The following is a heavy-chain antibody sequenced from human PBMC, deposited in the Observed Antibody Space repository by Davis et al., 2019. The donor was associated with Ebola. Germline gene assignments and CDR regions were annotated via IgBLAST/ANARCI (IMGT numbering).Heavy chain of an antibody. CDR1: GFTFSSYA. J-gene: IGHJ5*02. CDR2: IRDSGGRI. V-gene: IGHV3-23*01. CDR3: AKGGGTSSSDFRRT. D-gene: IGHD6-6*01. Sequence: GESLNTSCASSGFTFSSYAMSWVRQAPGKGLEWVSAIRDSGGRIYYADSVKGRFTISRDNSKNTLFLQMNSLRAEDTAVYYCAKGGGTSSSDFRRTWGQGTLVTVSS.